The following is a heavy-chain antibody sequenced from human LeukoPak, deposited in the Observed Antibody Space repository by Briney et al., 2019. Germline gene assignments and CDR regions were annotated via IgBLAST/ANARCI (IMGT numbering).Heavy chain of an antibody. CDR3: ARPNGCGWDF. D-gene: IGHD5-24*01. CDR2: IKQDGSEK. CDR1: GFAFSTYL. Sequence: GGSLRLSCAASGFAFSTYLMSWVRQAPGKGLEWVANIKQDGSEKSYVDSVKGRFTISRDNAKNSLYLQLNSLRTEDTAVYCCARPNGCGWDFWGQGTLVTVSS. J-gene: IGHJ4*02. V-gene: IGHV3-7*01.